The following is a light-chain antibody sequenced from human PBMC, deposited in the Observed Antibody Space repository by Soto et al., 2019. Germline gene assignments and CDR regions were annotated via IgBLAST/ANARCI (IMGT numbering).Light chain of an antibody. J-gene: IGLJ1*01. CDR2: ANS. V-gene: IGLV1-40*01. CDR3: QSYDSSLSGFYV. CDR1: SSNIGAGYD. Sequence: QSVLTQPPSVSGAPGQRVTISCTGSSSNIGAGYDVHWYQQLPGRAPKLLIYANSNRPSGVPDRFSGSRSGTSASLAITGLQAEDEADYSCQSYDSSLSGFYVFGTGTKDTVL.